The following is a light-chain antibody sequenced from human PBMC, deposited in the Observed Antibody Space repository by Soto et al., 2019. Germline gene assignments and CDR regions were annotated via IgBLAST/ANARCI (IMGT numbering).Light chain of an antibody. CDR2: DVS. J-gene: IGKJ1*01. CDR3: QQYNSYPT. Sequence: DIQMTQSPSTLSSSVGDRVTITCRASQSLNGRLAWYQQRPGQAPNLLIYDVSTLETGVPSRFSGTGSETEFTLTISGLQPDYFATYYRQQYNSYPTFG. CDR1: QSLNGR. V-gene: IGKV1-5*01.